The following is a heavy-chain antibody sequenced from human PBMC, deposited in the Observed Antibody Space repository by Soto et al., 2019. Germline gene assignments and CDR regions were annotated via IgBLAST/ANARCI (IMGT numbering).Heavy chain of an antibody. CDR3: ARTYSKILDY. V-gene: IGHV4-34*01. D-gene: IGHD6-13*01. J-gene: IGHJ4*02. CDR1: GGSFSGYY. Sequence: QVQLQQWGAGLLKPSETLSLTCAVYGGSFSGYYWSWIRQPPGKGLEWIGEINHSGSTNYNPSLKSRVIISVDTSKNQFSLKLSSVTAADTAVYYCARTYSKILDYWGQGTLVTVSS. CDR2: INHSGST.